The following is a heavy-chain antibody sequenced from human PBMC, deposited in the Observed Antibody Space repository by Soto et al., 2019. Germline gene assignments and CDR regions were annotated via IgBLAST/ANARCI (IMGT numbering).Heavy chain of an antibody. V-gene: IGHV1-69*01. CDR1: GGLFSSYA. J-gene: IGHJ4*02. Sequence: QEQLVQSGAEVKRPGASVKVSCKDSGGLFSSYAISWVRQAPGQGLEWMGGIITVFGTPYDAQKFQGRVTISADESTNTAYLELSSLTSGDTAMYYCARGDSPYVWFNEFWGPGSLVTVSS. CDR3: ARGDSPYVWFNEF. D-gene: IGHD3-16*01. CDR2: IITVFGTP.